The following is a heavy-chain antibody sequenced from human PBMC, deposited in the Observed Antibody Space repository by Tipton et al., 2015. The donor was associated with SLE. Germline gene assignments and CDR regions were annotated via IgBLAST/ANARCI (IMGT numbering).Heavy chain of an antibody. CDR3: ARVSRMVRGRYFDL. CDR1: GGSISSYY. D-gene: IGHD3-10*01. Sequence: TLSLTCTVSGGSISSYYWSWIRQPPGKGLEWIGYIYYSGSTNYNPSLKSRVTISVDTSKNQFSLKLSSVTAADTAVYYCARVSRMVRGRYFDLWGRGTLVTVSS. CDR2: IYYSGST. V-gene: IGHV4-59*01. J-gene: IGHJ2*01.